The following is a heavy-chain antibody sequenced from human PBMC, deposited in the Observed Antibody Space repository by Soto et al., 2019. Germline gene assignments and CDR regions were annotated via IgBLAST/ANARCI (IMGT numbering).Heavy chain of an antibody. J-gene: IGHJ5*02. D-gene: IGHD4-17*01. CDR1: GFTVSSNY. CDR2: IYSGGST. Sequence: EVQLVESGGGLVQPGGSLRLSCAASGFTVSSNYMSWVRQAPGKGLEWVSVIYSGGSTYYADSVKGRFTISRDNSKNRLYLRMNSVRAEDAAVYYCARGPTATKSWFDPWGQGTLVTVSS. CDR3: ARGPTATKSWFDP. V-gene: IGHV3-66*01.